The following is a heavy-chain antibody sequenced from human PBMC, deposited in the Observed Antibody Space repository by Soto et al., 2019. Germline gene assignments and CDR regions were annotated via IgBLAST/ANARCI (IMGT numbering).Heavy chain of an antibody. Sequence: SETQSLTCAVYGGSFSGYYWSWIRQPPGKGLEWIGEINHSGSTNYNPSLKSRVTISVDTSKNQFSLKLSSVTAADTAVYYCARETPNIVVVPAAIRDYYYYGMDVWGQGTTVTVSS. J-gene: IGHJ6*02. CDR1: GGSFSGYY. V-gene: IGHV4-34*01. CDR3: ARETPNIVVVPAAIRDYYYYGMDV. CDR2: INHSGST. D-gene: IGHD2-2*02.